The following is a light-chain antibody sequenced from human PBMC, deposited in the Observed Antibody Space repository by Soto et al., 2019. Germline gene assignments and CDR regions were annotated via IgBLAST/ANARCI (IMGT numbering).Light chain of an antibody. CDR1: QSVSSY. CDR2: DAS. Sequence: EIVLTQSPATLSLSPGERATLSCRASQSVSSYLAWCQQKRGQAPRLLIYDASKRATGIPARFRGSGSGTDFTLTISSLEPEDFAVYYCQHRSNWPLTFGGGTKVEIK. CDR3: QHRSNWPLT. V-gene: IGKV3-11*01. J-gene: IGKJ4*01.